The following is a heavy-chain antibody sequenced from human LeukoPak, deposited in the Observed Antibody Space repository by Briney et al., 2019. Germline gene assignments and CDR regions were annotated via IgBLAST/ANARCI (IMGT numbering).Heavy chain of an antibody. CDR1: GGSISSYY. Sequence: SETLSLTCTVSGGSISSYYWSWIRQPAGKGLEWIGRIYTSGSTNYNPSVKSRVTMSVDTSNNQFSLKLTSVTAADTAVYYCARQPPQYYGMDVWGQGTTVTVSS. D-gene: IGHD1-14*01. CDR2: IYTSGST. V-gene: IGHV4-4*07. CDR3: ARQPPQYYGMDV. J-gene: IGHJ6*02.